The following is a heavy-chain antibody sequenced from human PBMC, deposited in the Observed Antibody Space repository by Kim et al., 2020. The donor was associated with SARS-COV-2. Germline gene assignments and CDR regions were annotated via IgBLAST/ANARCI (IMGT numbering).Heavy chain of an antibody. J-gene: IGHJ3*02. D-gene: IGHD4-17*01. CDR1: GFTFDDYG. CDR3: ARFSSYRDYGDYFSLSEAFDI. V-gene: IGHV3-20*01. Sequence: GGSLRLSCAASGFTFDDYGMSWVRQAPGKGLEWVSGINWNGGSTGYADSVKGRFTISRDNAKNSLYLQMNSLRAEDTALYHCARFSSYRDYGDYFSLSEAFDIWGQGTMLTVSS. CDR2: INWNGGST.